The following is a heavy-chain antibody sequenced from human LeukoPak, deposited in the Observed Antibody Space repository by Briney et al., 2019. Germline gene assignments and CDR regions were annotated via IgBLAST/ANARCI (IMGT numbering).Heavy chain of an antibody. V-gene: IGHV1-69*04. J-gene: IGHJ4*02. CDR2: IIPILGIA. CDR3: ARDRGASTDYFDY. D-gene: IGHD3-10*01. CDR1: GGTFSSYT. Sequence: SVEVSCKASGGTFSSYTISWVRQAPGQRLEWMGRIIPILGIANYAQKFQGRVTITADKSTSTAYMELSSLRSEDTAVYYRARDRGASTDYFDYWGQGTLVTVSS.